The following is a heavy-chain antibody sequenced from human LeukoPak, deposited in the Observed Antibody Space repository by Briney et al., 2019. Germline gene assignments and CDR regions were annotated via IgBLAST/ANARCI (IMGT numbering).Heavy chain of an antibody. D-gene: IGHD6-13*01. CDR2: ISSSSSTI. CDR1: GFTFSSYS. CDR3: AREAGNLDAFDI. Sequence: GGSLRLSCAASGFTFSSYSMNWVRQAPGKGLEWVSYISSSSSTIYYADSVKGRFTISRDNAKNSLYLQMNSLRAEDTAVYDCAREAGNLDAFDIWGQGTMVTVSS. J-gene: IGHJ3*02. V-gene: IGHV3-48*04.